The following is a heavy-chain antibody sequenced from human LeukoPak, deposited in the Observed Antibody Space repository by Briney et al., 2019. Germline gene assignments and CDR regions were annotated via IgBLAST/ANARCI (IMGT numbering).Heavy chain of an antibody. CDR1: GYSISSGYY. Sequence: PSETLSLTCAVSGYSISSGYYWGWIRQPPGKGLEWIGSIYHSGSTYYNPSLKSRVTISVDTSKNQFSLKLSSVTAADTAVYYCARLMLWPVGYAFDIWGQGTMVTVS. CDR2: IYHSGST. J-gene: IGHJ3*02. D-gene: IGHD2-2*01. CDR3: ARLMLWPVGYAFDI. V-gene: IGHV4-38-2*01.